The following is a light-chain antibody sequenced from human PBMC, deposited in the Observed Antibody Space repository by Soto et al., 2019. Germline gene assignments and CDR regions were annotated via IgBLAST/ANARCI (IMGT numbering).Light chain of an antibody. CDR2: GNS. CDR3: QSYDSSLSGSVV. Sequence: QSALTQPPSVSGAPGQRVTISCTGSSSNIGAGYDVHWYQHLPGTAPKLLMYGNSIRPSGVPDRFSGSRSGTSASLAITGLQAEDEAHYYCQSYDSSLSGSVVFGGGTKVTVL. CDR1: SSNIGAGYD. V-gene: IGLV1-40*01. J-gene: IGLJ2*01.